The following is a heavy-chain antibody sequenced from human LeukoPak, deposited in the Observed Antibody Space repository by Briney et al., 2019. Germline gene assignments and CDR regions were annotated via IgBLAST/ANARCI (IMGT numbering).Heavy chain of an antibody. V-gene: IGHV3-7*01. CDR2: IKQDGSEK. CDR1: GFTFSSYW. Sequence: GGSLRLSCAASGFTFSSYWMSWVRQAPGKGLEWVANIKQDGSEKYYVDSVKGRFTISRDNAKSSLYLQMNSLRAEDTAVYYCARGSYYDFWSGYYLFDYWGQGTLVTVSS. CDR3: ARGSYYDFWSGYYLFDY. J-gene: IGHJ4*02. D-gene: IGHD3-3*01.